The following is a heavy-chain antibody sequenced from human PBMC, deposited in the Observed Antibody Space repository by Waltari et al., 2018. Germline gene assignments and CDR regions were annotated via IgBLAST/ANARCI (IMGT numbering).Heavy chain of an antibody. CDR1: GGSFSGYY. Sequence: QVQLQQWGAGLLKPSETLSLTCAVYGGSFSGYYWSWIRQPPGKGLEWIGEINHSGSTNYTPSLKSRVTISVDTSKNQFSLKLSSVTAADTAVYYCARVYYDYIWGSYRPGYYFDYWGQGTLVTVSS. V-gene: IGHV4-34*01. CDR2: INHSGST. J-gene: IGHJ4*02. CDR3: ARVYYDYIWGSYRPGYYFDY. D-gene: IGHD3-16*02.